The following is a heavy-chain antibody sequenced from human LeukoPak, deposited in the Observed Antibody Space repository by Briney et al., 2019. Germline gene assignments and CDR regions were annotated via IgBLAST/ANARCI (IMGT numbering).Heavy chain of an antibody. D-gene: IGHD3-3*01. CDR1: GYTFTGYY. CDR2: INPNSGGT. Sequence: ASVKVSCKASGYTFTGYYMHWVRQAPGQGLEWMGWINPNSGGTNYAQKFQGRVTMTRGTSISTAYMELSRLRSGDTAVYYCARERPTFGVAARTYYYMDVWGKGTTVTVSS. V-gene: IGHV1-2*02. CDR3: ARERPTFGVAARTYYYMDV. J-gene: IGHJ6*03.